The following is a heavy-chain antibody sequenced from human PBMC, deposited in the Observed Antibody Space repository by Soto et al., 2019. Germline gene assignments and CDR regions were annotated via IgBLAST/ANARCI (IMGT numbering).Heavy chain of an antibody. J-gene: IGHJ4*02. D-gene: IGHD2-15*01. Sequence: QVQLVQSGAEVKKPGSSVKVSCKASGGTFSSYAISWVRQAPGQGLEWMGGIIPIFGTANYAQKFQGRVTITXXEXTXXAYMELSRLRSEETAVYYCARGDLYCSGGSCQLDYWGQGTLVTVSS. V-gene: IGHV1-69*05. CDR1: GGTFSSYA. CDR3: ARGDLYCSGGSCQLDY. CDR2: IIPIFGTA.